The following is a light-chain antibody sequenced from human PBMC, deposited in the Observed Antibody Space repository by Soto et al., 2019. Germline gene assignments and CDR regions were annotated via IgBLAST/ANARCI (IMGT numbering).Light chain of an antibody. CDR2: WAS. J-gene: IGKJ5*01. V-gene: IGKV4-1*01. CDR3: QQYYDWPIT. Sequence: DIVMTQSPDSLAVSLGERATINCKSSQSVLYSSNNKNYLAWYQQKPGQPPKLLIYWASTRESGVPDRFRGSGSGTEFTLTISSLQSEDFAVYYCQQYYDWPITFGQGTRLEIK. CDR1: QSVLYSSNNKNY.